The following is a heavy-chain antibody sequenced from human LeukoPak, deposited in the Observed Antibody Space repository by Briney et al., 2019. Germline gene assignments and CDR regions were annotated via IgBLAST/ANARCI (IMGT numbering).Heavy chain of an antibody. CDR3: ARASSYDYTYYGMDV. D-gene: IGHD3-10*01. J-gene: IGHJ6*02. CDR1: GFTFSSYE. CDR2: IPSSGSTI. V-gene: IGHV3-48*03. Sequence: GGFLRLSCAASGFTFSSYEMNWVRQAPGKGLEWVSYIPSSGSTIYYADSVKGRFTISRDNAKNSLYRPMNSLRAEDTAVYYCARASSYDYTYYGMDVWGQGTTVTVSS.